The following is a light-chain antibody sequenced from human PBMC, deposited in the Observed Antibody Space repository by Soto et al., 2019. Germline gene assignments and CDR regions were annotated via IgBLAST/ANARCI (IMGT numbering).Light chain of an antibody. CDR1: ESVLDY. J-gene: IGKJ4*01. CDR2: GPA. Sequence: EIVLTQSPATLSAYPGDRANLSCRASESVLDYLAWFQQRPGQSPRLLIYGPATRATGIPSRFSGSGSGTDFTFTISSLQPEDIAIYYCQQYDNLPLSFGGGTKVDIK. CDR3: QQYDNLPLS. V-gene: IGKV3-15*01.